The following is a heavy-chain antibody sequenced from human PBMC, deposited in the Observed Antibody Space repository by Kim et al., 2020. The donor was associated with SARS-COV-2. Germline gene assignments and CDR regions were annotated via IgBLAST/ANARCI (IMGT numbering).Heavy chain of an antibody. V-gene: IGHV3-30*04. CDR3: ARDDIIR. CDR2: ISYDGSNK. J-gene: IGHJ4*02. D-gene: IGHD2-15*01. CDR1: GFTFSSYA. Sequence: GGSLRLSCAASGFTFSSYAMHWVRQAPGKGLEWVAVISYDGSNKYYADSVKGRFTISRDNSKNTLYLQMNSLRAEETGVYYCARDDIIRWGQGTLVSGSS.